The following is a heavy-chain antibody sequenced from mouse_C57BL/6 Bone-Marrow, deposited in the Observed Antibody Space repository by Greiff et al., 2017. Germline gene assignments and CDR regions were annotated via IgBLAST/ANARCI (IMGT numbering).Heavy chain of an antibody. D-gene: IGHD2-4*01. J-gene: IGHJ1*03. CDR3: ARYISLLYDYDHDGYWYFDV. V-gene: IGHV7-3*01. CDR2: IRNKANGYTT. Sequence: DVKLVESGGGLVQPGGSLSLSCAASGFTFTDYYMSWVRQPPGKALEWLGFIRNKANGYTTEYSASVKGRFTISRDNSQSILYLQMNALRAEDSATYYCARYISLLYDYDHDGYWYFDVWGTGTTVTVSS. CDR1: GFTFTDYY.